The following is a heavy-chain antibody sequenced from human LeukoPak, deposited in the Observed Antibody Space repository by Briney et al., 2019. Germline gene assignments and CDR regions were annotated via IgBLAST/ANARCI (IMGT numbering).Heavy chain of an antibody. CDR2: IWYDGSNK. V-gene: IGHV3-33*08. CDR3: ARGDYYSNYVFDY. D-gene: IGHD4-11*01. J-gene: IGHJ4*02. Sequence: GGSLRLSCAASGFTFSSYAMHWVRQAPGKGLEWVAVIWYDGSNKYYGDSVKGRFTISRDNSKSTLYLQMNSLRAEDTAVYYCARGDYYSNYVFDYWGQGTLVTVSS. CDR1: GFTFSSYA.